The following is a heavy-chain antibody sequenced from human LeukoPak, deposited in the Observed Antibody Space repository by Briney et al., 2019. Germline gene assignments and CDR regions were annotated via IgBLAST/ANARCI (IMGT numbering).Heavy chain of an antibody. V-gene: IGHV5-51*01. CDR3: ARLPRVDTAMLTEYYFDY. Sequence: GESLKISCKGSGYSFTSYWIGWVRQMPGKGLEWLGIIYPGDSDTRYSPSFQGQVTISADKSISTAYLQWSSLKASDTAMYYCARLPRVDTAMLTEYYFDYWGQGTLVTVSS. CDR2: IYPGDSDT. CDR1: GYSFTSYW. D-gene: IGHD5-18*01. J-gene: IGHJ4*02.